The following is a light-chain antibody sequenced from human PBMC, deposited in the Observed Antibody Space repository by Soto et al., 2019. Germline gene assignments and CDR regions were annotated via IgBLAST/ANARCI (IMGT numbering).Light chain of an antibody. V-gene: IGLV1-44*01. J-gene: IGLJ3*02. Sequence: QSVLTQPPSASGTPGQRVTISCSGGNSNIESNTVNWYQQLPGTAPKLLIYSNDHRPSGVPDRFSGSKSGTSAYLAISGLRSEDEADYYCAAWDDSLRGHWAFGGGTKLTVL. CDR2: SND. CDR1: NSNIESNT. CDR3: AAWDDSLRGHWA.